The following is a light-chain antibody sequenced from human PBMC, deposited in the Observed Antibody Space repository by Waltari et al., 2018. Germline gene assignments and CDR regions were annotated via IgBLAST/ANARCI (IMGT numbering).Light chain of an antibody. V-gene: IGLV2-11*01. CDR3: CSYAGSYTYV. CDR2: DVS. Sequence: QSALTQPRSVSGSPGQSVTISCTGTSSDVGGYNYVAWYKQHPGKAPKPMIYDVSKRPSGVPDRFSGSKSGNTASLTISGLQAEDEADYYCCSYAGSYTYVFGTGTKVTVL. J-gene: IGLJ1*01. CDR1: SSDVGGYNY.